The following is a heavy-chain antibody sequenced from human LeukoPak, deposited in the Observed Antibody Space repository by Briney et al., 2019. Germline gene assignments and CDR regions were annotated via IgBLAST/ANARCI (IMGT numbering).Heavy chain of an antibody. CDR1: GGSISSSSYY. CDR3: ARHGPHITMVRGVITSIGGNWFDP. D-gene: IGHD3-10*01. J-gene: IGHJ5*02. Sequence: SETLSLTCTVSGGSISSSSYYWGWIRQPPGKGLEWIGSIYYSGSTYYNPSLKSRVTISVDTSKNQFSLKLSSVTAADTAVYYCARHGPHITMVRGVITSIGGNWFDPWGQGTLVTVSS. CDR2: IYYSGST. V-gene: IGHV4-39*01.